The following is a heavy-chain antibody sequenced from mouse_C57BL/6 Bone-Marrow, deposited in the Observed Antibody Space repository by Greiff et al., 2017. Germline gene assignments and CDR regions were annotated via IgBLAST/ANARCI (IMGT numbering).Heavy chain of an antibody. D-gene: IGHD1-1*01. CDR2: IHPNSGST. V-gene: IGHV1-64*01. CDR3: ARWPGYYGRGRY. Sequence: VQLQQPGAELVKPGASVKLSCKASGYTFTSYWMHWVKQRPGQGLEWIGLIHPNSGSTNYNEKFKSKATLTVDKSSSTAYMQSSSRTSEDSAVYYCARWPGYYGRGRYWGQGTTLTVAS. CDR1: GYTFTSYW. J-gene: IGHJ2*01.